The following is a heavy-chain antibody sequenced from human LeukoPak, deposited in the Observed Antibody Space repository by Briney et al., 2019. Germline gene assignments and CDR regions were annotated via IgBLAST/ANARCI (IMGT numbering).Heavy chain of an antibody. CDR1: RGSFNNYY. Sequence: SETLSLTCSVSRGSFNNYYWSWIRQPPGKGLEWIGYIYYSGSTNYNPSLKSRVTISVDTSKNQFSLKLSSVTAADTAVYYCARAYSGYGQIDYWGQGTLVTVSS. D-gene: IGHD5-12*01. CDR2: IYYSGST. V-gene: IGHV4-59*01. CDR3: ARAYSGYGQIDY. J-gene: IGHJ4*02.